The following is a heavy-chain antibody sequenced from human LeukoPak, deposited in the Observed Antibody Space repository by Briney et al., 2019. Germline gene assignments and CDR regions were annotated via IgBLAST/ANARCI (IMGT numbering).Heavy chain of an antibody. Sequence: GGSLRLSCVGSGFAFHNYAMHWVRRPPGKGLEWVSAINWNSDTKAYANSVKGRFTISRDRARNSLYLQMDSLRPEDTALYYCAKDTGGTGAYFYAMDVWARGPRSPSP. D-gene: IGHD4-23*01. V-gene: IGHV3-9*01. J-gene: IGHJ6*02. CDR3: AKDTGGTGAYFYAMDV. CDR2: INWNSDTK. CDR1: GFAFHNYA.